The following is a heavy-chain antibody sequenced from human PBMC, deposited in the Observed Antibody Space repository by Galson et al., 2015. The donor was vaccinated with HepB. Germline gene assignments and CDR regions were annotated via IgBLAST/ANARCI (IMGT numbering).Heavy chain of an antibody. V-gene: IGHV5-51*01. J-gene: IGHJ6*02. CDR1: GYRFSTYW. D-gene: IGHD3-22*01. CDR3: ARRQIYGSGFYGMDV. CDR2: VYTGASDT. Sequence: QSGAEVKKPGESLKISCKGSGYRFSTYWIGWVRQLPGRGLEWMGSVYTGASDTRYSPSFQGQVTISADKSINTAYLQWSSLEASDTAMYYCARRQIYGSGFYGMDVWGQGTTVTVSS.